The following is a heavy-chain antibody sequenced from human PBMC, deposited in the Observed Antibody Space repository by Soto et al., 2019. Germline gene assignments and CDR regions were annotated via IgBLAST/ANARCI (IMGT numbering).Heavy chain of an antibody. J-gene: IGHJ4*02. CDR1: GGSFSGYY. V-gene: IGHV4-34*01. Sequence: SETMSLTCAVYGGSFSGYYWNWIRQPPGKGLEWIGYIYHSGSTNYNPSLKSRVTISVDTSKNQFSLKLTSVTAADTAVYYCARDKITGLFDYWGQGTLVTVSS. CDR2: IYHSGST. CDR3: ARDKITGLFDY. D-gene: IGHD2-8*02.